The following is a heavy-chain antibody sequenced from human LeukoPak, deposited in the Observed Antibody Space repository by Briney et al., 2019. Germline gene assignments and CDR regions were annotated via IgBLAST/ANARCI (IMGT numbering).Heavy chain of an antibody. Sequence: GGSLRLSCAASGFIVSSNYMSWVSHAPGKGLEWVSIIYSGGSTYYADSVKGRFTISRDNSKNTLYLQMNSLRAEDTAVYYCARHLIGDDIWGQGTMVTVSA. CDR2: IYSGGST. D-gene: IGHD4-17*01. V-gene: IGHV3-53*01. CDR1: GFIVSSNY. CDR3: ARHLIGDDI. J-gene: IGHJ3*02.